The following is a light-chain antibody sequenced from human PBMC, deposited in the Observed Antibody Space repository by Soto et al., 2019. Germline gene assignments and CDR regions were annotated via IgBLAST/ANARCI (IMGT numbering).Light chain of an antibody. J-gene: IGKJ3*01. CDR2: WAS. Sequence: DIVMTQSPDSLPVSLGERATINCKSSQSVLYSSNNKNYLAWFQHQPGQPPKLLMYWASTRESGVPDRFSGSGSGTDFTLTISSLQAEDVAVYYCHQYYSLPFTFGPGTNVEI. V-gene: IGKV4-1*01. CDR3: HQYYSLPFT. CDR1: QSVLYSSNNKNY.